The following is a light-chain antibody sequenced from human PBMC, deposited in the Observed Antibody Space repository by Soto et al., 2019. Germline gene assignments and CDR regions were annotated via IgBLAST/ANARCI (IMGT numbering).Light chain of an antibody. V-gene: IGLV2-23*02. CDR2: GVN. CDR1: GSVVGAYNL. CDR3: CSYAGTVAYV. J-gene: IGLJ1*01. Sequence: QSVLTQPASVSGSPGQSITISCAGTGSVVGAYNLVSWYQQHPGKAPKLIICGVNTRPSGISNRFSGSKSGDTASLTISGLQAEDEADYFCCSYAGTVAYVFGTGTKVTVL.